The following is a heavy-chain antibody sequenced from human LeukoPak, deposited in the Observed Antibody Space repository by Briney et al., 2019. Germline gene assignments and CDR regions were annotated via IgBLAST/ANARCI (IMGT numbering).Heavy chain of an antibody. D-gene: IGHD1-26*01. J-gene: IGHJ4*02. CDR2: INTNRSGT. CDR3: ARGRRMGQFRLDY. Sequence: ASVKLSCTASGYTFTGYYMHWVRQAPGQGLEWMGWINTNRSGTNYAHKFQGRVTITRNTSINTAYMELSSLRSEDTAVYYCARGRRMGQFRLDYWGQGTLVTVSS. CDR1: GYTFTGYY. V-gene: IGHV1-2*02.